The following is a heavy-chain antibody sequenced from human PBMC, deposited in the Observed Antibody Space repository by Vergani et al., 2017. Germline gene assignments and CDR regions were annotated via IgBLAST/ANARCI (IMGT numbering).Heavy chain of an antibody. D-gene: IGHD2-2*01. CDR1: GFTFSSYW. CDR2: IGTAGDT. V-gene: IGHV3-13*01. Sequence: EVQLVESGGGLVQPGGSLRLSCAASGFTFSSYWMSCVRQATGKGLEWVSAIGTAGDTYYPGSVKGRFTISRENAKNSLYLQMNSLRAGDTAVYYCARAPPGYCSSTSCYHYGMDVWGQGTTVTVSS. J-gene: IGHJ6*02. CDR3: ARAPPGYCSSTSCYHYGMDV.